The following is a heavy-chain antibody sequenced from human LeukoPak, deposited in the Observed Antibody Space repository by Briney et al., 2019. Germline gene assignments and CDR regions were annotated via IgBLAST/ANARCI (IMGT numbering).Heavy chain of an antibody. D-gene: IGHD3-22*01. CDR3: AKADVNYYDSSGYYQSGYFQH. CDR2: ISYSSSTI. CDR1: GFTFSSYS. Sequence: GGSLRLSCAASGFTFSSYSMNWARQAPGKGLEWVSYISYSSSTIYYADSVKGRFTISRDNSKNTLYLQMNSLRAEDTAVYYCAKADVNYYDSSGYYQSGYFQHWGQGTLVTVSS. V-gene: IGHV3-48*01. J-gene: IGHJ1*01.